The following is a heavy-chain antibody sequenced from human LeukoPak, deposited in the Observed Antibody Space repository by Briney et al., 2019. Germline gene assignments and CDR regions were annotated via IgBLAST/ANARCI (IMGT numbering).Heavy chain of an antibody. CDR2: INPNSGGT. CDR1: GYTFTGYY. V-gene: IGHV1-2*02. CDR3: ARWMVRGGKNWFDP. D-gene: IGHD3-10*01. J-gene: IGHJ5*02. Sequence: VASVKVSCKASGYTFTGYYMHWVRQAPGQGLEWMGWINPNSGGTNYAQKFQGRVTMTRDTSISTAYMELSRLRSDDTAVYYRARWMVRGGKNWFDPWGQGTLVTVSS.